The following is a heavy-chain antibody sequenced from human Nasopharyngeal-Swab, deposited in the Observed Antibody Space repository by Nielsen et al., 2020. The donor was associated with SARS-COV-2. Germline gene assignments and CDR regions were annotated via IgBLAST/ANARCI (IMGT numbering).Heavy chain of an antibody. V-gene: IGHV3-48*02. D-gene: IGHD3-9*01. Sequence: GESLKISCEASGFTFSTYGMNWVRQSPGKGLEWISYISDDNTIFYADSVKGRFTISRDNAKNSLYLQMNSLRDEDTAVYYCARDLELLTNYYALDYWGQGTLVTVSS. CDR3: ARDLELLTNYYALDY. CDR2: ISDDNTI. J-gene: IGHJ4*02. CDR1: GFTFSTYG.